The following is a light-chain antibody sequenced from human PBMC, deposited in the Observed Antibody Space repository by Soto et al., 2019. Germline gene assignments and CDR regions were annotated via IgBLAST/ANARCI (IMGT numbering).Light chain of an antibody. CDR1: SSNFGSNY. J-gene: IGLJ3*02. V-gene: IGLV1-47*01. CDR2: RND. Sequence: QSVLTQPPSTSGTPGQRVTISCSGSSSNFGSNYVYWYQQLPGTAPKLLIYRNDQRPSGVPDRFSGSKSGTSASLAISGLRSEDEADYYWAAWDDSLSAWVFGGGTKLTVL. CDR3: AAWDDSLSAWV.